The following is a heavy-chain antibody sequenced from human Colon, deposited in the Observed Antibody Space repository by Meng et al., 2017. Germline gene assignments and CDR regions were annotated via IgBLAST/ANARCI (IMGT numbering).Heavy chain of an antibody. D-gene: IGHD2-2*01. CDR2: INHSGST. J-gene: IGHJ4*02. Sequence: QVQLQQWGAGLLKPSETLSLTCAVYGGSFSGYYWSWIRQPPGKGLEWIGEINHSGSTNYNPSLKSRVTISVDTSKNQFSLKLSSVTAADTAVYYCARGWGYCSSTSCYFLDYWGQGTLVTVSS. V-gene: IGHV4-34*01. CDR3: ARGWGYCSSTSCYFLDY. CDR1: GGSFSGYY.